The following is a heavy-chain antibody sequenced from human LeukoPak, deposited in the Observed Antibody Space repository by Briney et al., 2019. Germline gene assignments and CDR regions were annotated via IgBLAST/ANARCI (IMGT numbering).Heavy chain of an antibody. CDR3: ARRGNSSGWYGGVGY. D-gene: IGHD6-19*01. J-gene: IGHJ4*02. V-gene: IGHV5-51*01. Sequence: GESLKISCKGSGYSFTSHWIGWVRQMPGKGLEWMGIIYPGDSYTRYSPSFQGQVTISADKSISTAYLQWSSLKASDSAMYYCARRGNSSGWYGGVGYWGQGTLVTVSS. CDR1: GYSFTSHW. CDR2: IYPGDSYT.